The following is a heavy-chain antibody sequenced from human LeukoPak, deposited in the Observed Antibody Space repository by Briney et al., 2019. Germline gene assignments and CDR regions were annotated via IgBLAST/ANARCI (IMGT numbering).Heavy chain of an antibody. CDR3: ARGYYDILTGYIHYYGMDV. V-gene: IGHV1-18*01. CDR1: GYTFTSYG. D-gene: IGHD3-9*01. CDR2: ISAYNGNT. J-gene: IGHJ6*02. Sequence: ASVKVSCKASGYTFTSYGISWVRQAPGQGLEWMGWISAYNGNTNYAQKLQGRVTMTTDTSTSTAYMELGSLRSDDTAVYYCARGYYDILTGYIHYYGMDVWGQGTTVTVSS.